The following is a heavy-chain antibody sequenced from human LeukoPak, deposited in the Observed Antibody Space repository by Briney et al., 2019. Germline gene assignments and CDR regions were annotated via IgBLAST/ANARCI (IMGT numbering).Heavy chain of an antibody. CDR2: FDPEHGET. CDR1: GYTLTELS. J-gene: IGHJ4*02. Sequence: ASVKVSCKVSGYTLTELSMHWVRQAPGKGLEWMGGFDPEHGETVYAQKFQGRLTMTEDTSTHTAYMKLSSLRSDDTAVYYCATDPVGYCNANGCYSVDYWGQGTLVTVSS. V-gene: IGHV1-24*01. CDR3: ATDPVGYCNANGCYSVDY. D-gene: IGHD2-15*01.